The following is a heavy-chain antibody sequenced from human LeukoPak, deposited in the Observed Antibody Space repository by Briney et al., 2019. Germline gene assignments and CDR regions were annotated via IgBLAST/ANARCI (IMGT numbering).Heavy chain of an antibody. Sequence: GGSLRLSCAASGFTFSSYWMHWVRQAPGKGLVWVSRINSDGSSTSYADSVKGRFTISRDNAKNTLYLQMNSLRAEDTAVYYCAKAGAARSYYYYYYMDVWGKGTTVTVSS. D-gene: IGHD6-6*01. J-gene: IGHJ6*03. V-gene: IGHV3-74*01. CDR3: AKAGAARSYYYYYYMDV. CDR2: INSDGSST. CDR1: GFTFSSYW.